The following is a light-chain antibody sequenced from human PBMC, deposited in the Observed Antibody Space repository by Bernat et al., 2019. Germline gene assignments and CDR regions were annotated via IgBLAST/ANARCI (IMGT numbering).Light chain of an antibody. J-gene: IGKJ4*01. CDR1: QGINTN. CDR2: GAS. Sequence: DIVMTQSPATLSVSPGERVTLSCGASQGINTNLAWYQQRSGQAPRLLIYGASIRATGIPARFSGSGSGTEFTLTITSLQSEDFAVYFCQKCNGWPPLTFGGGTKVEIK. V-gene: IGKV3-15*01. CDR3: QKCNGWPPLT.